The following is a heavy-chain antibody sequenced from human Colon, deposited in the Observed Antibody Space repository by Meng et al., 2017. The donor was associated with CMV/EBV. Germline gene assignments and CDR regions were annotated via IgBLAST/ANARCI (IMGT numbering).Heavy chain of an antibody. CDR1: GYDFPGFY. CDR2: MNPKSGDT. V-gene: IGHV1-2*02. Sequence: ASVKVSCKASGYDFPGFYIHWVRQAPGQGLEWMGWMNPKSGDTKYAQKFQGRVTITTDESTRTAYMELSSLRSEDTAIYYCARPDYDFWSDSPGGPYFYYALDVWGQGTTVTVSS. CDR3: ARPDYDFWSDSPGGPYFYYALDV. J-gene: IGHJ6*02. D-gene: IGHD3-3*01.